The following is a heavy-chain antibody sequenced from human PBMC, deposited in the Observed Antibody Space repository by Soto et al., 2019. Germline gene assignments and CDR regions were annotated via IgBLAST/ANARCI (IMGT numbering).Heavy chain of an antibody. J-gene: IGHJ4*02. Sequence: EVQLLKSGGGLVQPGGSLRLSCAASGFTFSSYATSWVRQAPGKGLEWVSAISGSGGSTYYADSVKGRFTISKANSKNTLYLQMNSLRAEDTAVYYCAKAFSGPDSSSLTLDYWGQGTLVTVSS. CDR2: ISGSGGST. CDR3: AKAFSGPDSSSLTLDY. CDR1: GFTFSSYA. V-gene: IGHV3-23*01. D-gene: IGHD6-6*01.